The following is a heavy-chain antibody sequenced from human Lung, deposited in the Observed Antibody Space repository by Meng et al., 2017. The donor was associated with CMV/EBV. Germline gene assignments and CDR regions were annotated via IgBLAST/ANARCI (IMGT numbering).Heavy chain of an antibody. V-gene: IGHV3-66*01. CDR1: GFTVSSNY. CDR3: STIEKEVDY. J-gene: IGHJ4*02. Sequence: EVQLVESGGDLVQPGGPLRLSCVASGFTVSSNYMHWVRQAPGKGLEWVSVIYHGDKTSYADSVQGRFTVSRDDSKNTVYLQLTNLRVDDTAVYRCSTIEKEVDYWGQGALVTVS. D-gene: IGHD5-24*01. CDR2: IYHGDKT.